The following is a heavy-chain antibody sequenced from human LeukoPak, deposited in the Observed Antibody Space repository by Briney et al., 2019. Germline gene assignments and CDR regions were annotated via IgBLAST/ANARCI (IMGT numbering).Heavy chain of an antibody. Sequence: SETLSLTCTVSGGSISSSSHYCGWIRQPPGKGLEWIGSIYYSGSTFYNPSLKSRVTISVDTSKNQFSLTLSSVAAADTAVFYCARLDRGDSSSSYYFGYWGQGTLVTVSS. D-gene: IGHD3-22*01. V-gene: IGHV4-39*01. CDR3: ARLDRGDSSSSYYFGY. CDR1: GGSISSSSHY. CDR2: IYYSGST. J-gene: IGHJ4*02.